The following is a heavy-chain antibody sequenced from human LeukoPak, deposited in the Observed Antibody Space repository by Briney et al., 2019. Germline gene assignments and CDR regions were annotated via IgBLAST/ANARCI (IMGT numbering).Heavy chain of an antibody. Sequence: GWSLRLSCAASGFTFSDYYMSWIRQAPGKGLEWISYISSSSTYTNYADSVKGRFTISRDNAKNSLYLQMNSLRAEDTAVYYCARRSISWYYFDYWGQGTLVTVPS. CDR3: ARRSISWYYFDY. CDR1: GFTFSDYY. CDR2: ISSSSTYT. D-gene: IGHD6-13*01. V-gene: IGHV3-11*03. J-gene: IGHJ4*02.